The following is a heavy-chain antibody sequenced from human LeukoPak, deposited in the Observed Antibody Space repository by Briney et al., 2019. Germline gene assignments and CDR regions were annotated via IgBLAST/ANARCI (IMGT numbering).Heavy chain of an antibody. V-gene: IGHV3-33*08. J-gene: IGHJ4*02. CDR3: ARVFYDSRGSFPFDY. CDR1: GFTFSSYW. D-gene: IGHD3-22*01. Sequence: PGGSLRLSCAASGFTFSSYWMTWVRQAPGKGLEWVAVIFYDGSNKYYADSVKGRFTISRDNSKNTLYLQMNSLRVEDTAVYYCARVFYDSRGSFPFDYWGQGSLVTVSS. CDR2: IFYDGSNK.